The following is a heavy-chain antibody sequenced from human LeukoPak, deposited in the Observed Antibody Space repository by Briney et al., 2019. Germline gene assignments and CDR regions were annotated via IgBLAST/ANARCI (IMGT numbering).Heavy chain of an antibody. D-gene: IGHD4-11*01. J-gene: IGHJ4*02. Sequence: SETLSLTCTVSGGSTSSTTYYWGWIRQPPGKDLEWIGSIYYSGNTYYNPSLKSRVTISVDTSKNQFSLKLSSVSAADTAVYYCARVTTAYYFDYWGQGTLVTVSS. CDR3: ARVTTAYYFDY. CDR1: GGSTSSTTYY. CDR2: IYYSGNT. V-gene: IGHV4-39*07.